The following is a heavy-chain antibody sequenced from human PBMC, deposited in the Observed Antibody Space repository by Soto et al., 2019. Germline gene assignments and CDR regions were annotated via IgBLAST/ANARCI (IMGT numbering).Heavy chain of an antibody. CDR3: AREAASYPSFYYHYMDV. Sequence: QEPLVQSGAEVKKPGAPVKVSCKASGYTFSNYNINWVRQASGQGLEWMGCMNPDSGNTGDAEKFQGRVTMTRNSSISTAYMELSGLRSEDTAVYYCAREAASYPSFYYHYMDVWGKGTTVTVSS. CDR2: MNPDSGNT. CDR1: GYTFSNYN. V-gene: IGHV1-8*01. D-gene: IGHD3-10*01. J-gene: IGHJ6*03.